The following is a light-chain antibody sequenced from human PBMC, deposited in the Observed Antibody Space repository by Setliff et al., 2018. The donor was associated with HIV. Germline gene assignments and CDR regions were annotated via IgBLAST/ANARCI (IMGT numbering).Light chain of an antibody. CDR3: SSYTSSFTYV. CDR1: SNDVGGYNY. J-gene: IGLJ1*01. Sequence: QSALTQPASVCGSPGQSITISCTGTSNDVGGYNYVSWYQQDPGKAPKLMIYDVSNRPSGVSNRFSGSKSGNTASLTIPGLLAEDGADYYCSSYTSSFTYVFGTGTKVTVL. V-gene: IGLV2-14*03. CDR2: DVS.